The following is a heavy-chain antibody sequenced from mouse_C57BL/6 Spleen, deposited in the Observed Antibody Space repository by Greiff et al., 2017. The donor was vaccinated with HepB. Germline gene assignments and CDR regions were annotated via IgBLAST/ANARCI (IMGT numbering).Heavy chain of an antibody. Sequence: QVQLQQPGAELVMPGASVKLSCKASGYTFTSYWMHWVKQRPGQGLEWIGEIDPSDSYTNYNQKFKGKSTLTVDKSSSTAYMQLSSLTSEDSAVYYCARLASHYFDYWGQGTTPTVSS. J-gene: IGHJ2*01. CDR3: ARLASHYFDY. V-gene: IGHV1-69*01. CDR2: IDPSDSYT. CDR1: GYTFTSYW.